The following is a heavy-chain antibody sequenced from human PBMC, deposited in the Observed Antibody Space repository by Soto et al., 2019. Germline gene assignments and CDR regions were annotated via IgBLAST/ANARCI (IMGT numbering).Heavy chain of an antibody. V-gene: IGHV2-26*04. D-gene: IGHD6-13*01. J-gene: IGHJ5*02. CDR3: ASTYSTSWYWFDP. CDR2: IFSNDEK. CDR1: GFSLSNAGLG. Sequence: QVTVKESGPVLVKPTETLTLTCTVSGFSLSNAGLGVSWIRQPPGKALEWLAHIFSNDEKSYSTSLKSRLTISMHTSKTQVVLTMTNMDPVDTATYYCASTYSTSWYWFDPWGQGTLVTVSS.